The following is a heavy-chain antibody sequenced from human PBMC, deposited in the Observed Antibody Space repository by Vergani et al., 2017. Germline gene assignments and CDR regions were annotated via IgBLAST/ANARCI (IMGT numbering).Heavy chain of an antibody. CDR3: ARGGLNTHRYDILTGYYMGFAEYFQH. CDR2: YIPSSGTS. D-gene: IGHD3-9*01. J-gene: IGHJ1*01. CDR1: GGTFDSYA. V-gene: IGHV1-69*13. Sequence: VQMVQSGAEMKKPGSSVKVSCRASGGTFDSYAFLWVRQAPGQGLEWMGKYIPSSGTSDHSKKFQDRLTFNADESTSTAYMELSSLRSEDTAVYYCARGGLNTHRYDILTGYYMGFAEYFQHWGQGTLVTVSS.